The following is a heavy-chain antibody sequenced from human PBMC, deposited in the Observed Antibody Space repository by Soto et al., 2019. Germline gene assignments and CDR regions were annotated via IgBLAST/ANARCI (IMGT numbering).Heavy chain of an antibody. CDR1: GFTFANAW. J-gene: IGHJ4*02. CDR2: IRSSSDGGTT. D-gene: IGHD3-3*01. V-gene: IGHV3-15*07. Sequence: EVHLVESGGGVVTPGGSLTLSCAASGFTFANAWMNWVRQAPGKGLEWVGRIRSSSDGGTTDYAAPVKGRFTFSRDDSKNTLFLHMNSLKTEATAVYYCTTSIFGVVTAHWGQGTLVTVS. CDR3: TTSIFGVVTAH.